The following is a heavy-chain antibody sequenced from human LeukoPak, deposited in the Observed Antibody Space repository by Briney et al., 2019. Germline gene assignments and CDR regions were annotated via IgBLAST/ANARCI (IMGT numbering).Heavy chain of an antibody. CDR1: GFTFSSYA. Sequence: GGSLRLSCAASGFTFSSYAMHWVRQAPGKGLEWVAVISYDGSNKYYADSVKGRFTISRDNSKNTLHLQMNSLRAEDTAVYYCAREGGIELPFDYWGQGTLVTVSS. CDR3: AREGGIELPFDY. CDR2: ISYDGSNK. D-gene: IGHD1-26*01. J-gene: IGHJ4*02. V-gene: IGHV3-30-3*01.